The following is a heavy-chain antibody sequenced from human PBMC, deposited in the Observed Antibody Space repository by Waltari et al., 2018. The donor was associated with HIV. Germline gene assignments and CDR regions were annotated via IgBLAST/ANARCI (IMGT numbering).Heavy chain of an antibody. V-gene: IGHV3-33*01. J-gene: IGHJ4*02. CDR3: ARAAYGDYNSFDY. Sequence: QVQLVESGGGVVQPGRSLRLSCAASGFTFTNSGMHWVRQAPGKGLEWVAVIWYDGSNKYYADSVKGRFTISRDNSKNTVYLQMNSLRAEDTAVYYCARAAYGDYNSFDYWGQGTLATVSS. CDR2: IWYDGSNK. CDR1: GFTFTNSG. D-gene: IGHD4-17*01.